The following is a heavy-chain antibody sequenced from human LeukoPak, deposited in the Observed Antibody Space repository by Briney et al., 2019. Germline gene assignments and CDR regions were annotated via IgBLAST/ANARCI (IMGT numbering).Heavy chain of an antibody. J-gene: IGHJ4*02. CDR1: GFSFSSYS. D-gene: IGHD6-19*01. CDR2: ISSSGNFI. CDR3: AREAYTNGRHSDY. V-gene: IGHV3-21*01. Sequence: PGGSLRLSCAASGFSFSSYSMNWVRQAPGQGLEWVSSISSSGNFIYYADSVRGRFTISRDNAKRSLFLHINSLRAEDTAVYYCAREAYTNGRHSDYWGQGTLVTVSS.